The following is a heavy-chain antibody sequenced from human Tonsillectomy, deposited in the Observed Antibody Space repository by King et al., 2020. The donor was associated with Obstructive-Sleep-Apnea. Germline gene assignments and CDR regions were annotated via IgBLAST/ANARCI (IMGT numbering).Heavy chain of an antibody. J-gene: IGHJ4*02. CDR1: GGSISSGGYY. D-gene: IGHD3-16*01. CDR3: GRVSVRGGYSLDY. CDR2: IYSIGST. V-gene: IGHV4-31*03. Sequence: VQLQESGPGLVKSSQTLSLTCTVSGGSISSGGYYWSWIRQPPGKGLGWIWYIYSIGSTYYNPSLKIRGTISVETPKNQFSLKLSSGTAADTAVYYCGRVSVRGGYSLDYWGQGTLVTVSS.